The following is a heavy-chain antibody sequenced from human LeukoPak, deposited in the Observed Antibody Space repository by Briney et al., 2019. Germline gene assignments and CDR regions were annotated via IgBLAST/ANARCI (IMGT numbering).Heavy chain of an antibody. CDR2: ISGSGGST. CDR1: GFTFSSYE. CDR3: ARWYSSSWYAENYYYYMDV. D-gene: IGHD6-13*01. Sequence: GGSLRLSCAASGFTFSSYEMNWVRQAPGKGLEWVSAISGSGGSTYYADSVKGRFTISRDNSKNTLYLQMNSLRAEDTAVYYCARWYSSSWYAENYYYYMDVWGKGTTVTVSS. J-gene: IGHJ6*03. V-gene: IGHV3-23*01.